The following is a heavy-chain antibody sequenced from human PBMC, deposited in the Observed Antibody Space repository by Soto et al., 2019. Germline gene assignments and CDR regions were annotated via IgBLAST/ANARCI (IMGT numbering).Heavy chain of an antibody. D-gene: IGHD5-18*01. Sequence: PSDSMSITCTVSGGSVSSGGYYCSWIRQHPGKGLEWIGYIYYSGSTYYNPSLKSRVTISVDTSKNQFSLKLSSVTSADTAVYYCARDGYGVRDYLGQGTQVTVSS. CDR2: IYYSGST. CDR1: GGSVSSGGYY. V-gene: IGHV4-31*03. J-gene: IGHJ4*02. CDR3: ARDGYGVRDY.